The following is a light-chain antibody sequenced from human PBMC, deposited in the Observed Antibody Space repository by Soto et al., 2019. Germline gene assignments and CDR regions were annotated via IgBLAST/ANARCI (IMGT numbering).Light chain of an antibody. V-gene: IGLV2-14*01. J-gene: IGLJ1*01. CDR3: SSYTSSSTRV. CDR1: SSDVGGYKY. Sequence: QSALTQPASVSGSPGQSITISCTGTSSDVGGYKYVSWYQQHPGEAPKLMIYDVSNRPSGVSNRFSGSKSGNTASLTIPGLQAEDEADYYCSSYTSSSTRVFGTGTKVTVL. CDR2: DVS.